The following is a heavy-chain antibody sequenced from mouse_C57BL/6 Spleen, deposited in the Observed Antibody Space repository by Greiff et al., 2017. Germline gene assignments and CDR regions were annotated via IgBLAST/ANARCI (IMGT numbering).Heavy chain of an antibody. CDR3: AREDPYYGSSYSFAY. J-gene: IGHJ3*01. CDR2: IHPNSGST. Sequence: VQLQQPGAELVKPGASVKLSCKASGYTFTSYWMHWVKQRPGQGLEWIGMIHPNSGSTNYNEKFKSKATLTVDKSSSTAYMQLSRLTSEDSAVYYCAREDPYYGSSYSFAYWGQGTLVTVSA. V-gene: IGHV1-64*01. D-gene: IGHD1-1*01. CDR1: GYTFTSYW.